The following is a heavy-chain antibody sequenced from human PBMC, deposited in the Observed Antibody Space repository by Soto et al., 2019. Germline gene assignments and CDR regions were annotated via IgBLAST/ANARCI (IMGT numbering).Heavy chain of an antibody. V-gene: IGHV3-30*18. CDR1: GFTFRSYG. J-gene: IGHJ3*02. Sequence: GGSLRLSCAASGFTFRSYGMHWVRQAPAKGLEWVAVISYDGRNKYYADSVKGRFTISRDNSKNTLYLQMNSLRAEDTAVYYCAKGGVGSTSNAFDIWGQGTMVTVSS. D-gene: IGHD1-26*01. CDR2: ISYDGRNK. CDR3: AKGGVGSTSNAFDI.